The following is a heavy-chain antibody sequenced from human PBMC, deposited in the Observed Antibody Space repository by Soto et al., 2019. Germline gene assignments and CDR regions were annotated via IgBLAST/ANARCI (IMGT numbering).Heavy chain of an antibody. CDR1: GFTFDDYA. D-gene: IGHD3-10*01. V-gene: IGHV3-9*01. J-gene: IGHJ3*02. CDR3: AKSIPSLYGSFLDLSLTPLRFGELRDAFDI. CDR2: ISWNSGSI. Sequence: PGGSLRLSCAASGFTFDDYAMHWVRQAPGKGLEWVSGISWNSGSIGYADSVKGRFTISRDNAKNSLYLQMNSLRAEDTALYYCAKSIPSLYGSFLDLSLTPLRFGELRDAFDIWGQGTMVTVSS.